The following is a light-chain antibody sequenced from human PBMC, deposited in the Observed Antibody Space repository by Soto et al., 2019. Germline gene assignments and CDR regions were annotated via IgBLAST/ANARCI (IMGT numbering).Light chain of an antibody. CDR1: QSVSSN. CDR3: QQYDNWFIT. V-gene: IGKV3-15*01. CDR2: GAS. J-gene: IGKJ5*01. Sequence: EIVMTQSPATLSVSPGERVTLSCRASQSVSSNVAWYQRKPGQAPRLLIFGASARAAGIPARFSGSGSGTELTLTISSLQSEDVALYYCQQYDNWFITFGQGTRLEIK.